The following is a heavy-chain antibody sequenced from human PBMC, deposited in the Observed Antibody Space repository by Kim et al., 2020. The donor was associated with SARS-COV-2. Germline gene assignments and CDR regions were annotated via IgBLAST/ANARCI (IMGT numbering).Heavy chain of an antibody. CDR2: ISWDGGST. J-gene: IGHJ1*01. CDR3: AKDPELSGIAAAGTHFQH. CDR1: GFTFDDYT. D-gene: IGHD6-13*01. Sequence: GGSLRLSCAASGFTFDDYTMHWVRQAPGKGLEWVSLISWDGGSTYYADSVKGRFTISRDNSKNSLYLQMNSLRTEDTALYYCAKDPELSGIAAAGTHFQHWGQGTLVTISS. V-gene: IGHV3-43*01.